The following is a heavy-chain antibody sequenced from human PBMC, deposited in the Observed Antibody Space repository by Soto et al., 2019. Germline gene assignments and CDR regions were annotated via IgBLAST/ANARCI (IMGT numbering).Heavy chain of an antibody. CDR1: GGSISSSSYY. V-gene: IGHV4-39*01. Sequence: SETLSLTCTVSGGSISSSSYYWGWIRQPPGKGLEWIGSIYYSGSTYYNPSLKSRVTISVDTSKNQFSLKLSSVTAADTAVYYCARSPDSSGYYPRWYYYGMDVWGQGTTVTVSS. D-gene: IGHD3-22*01. CDR2: IYYSGST. CDR3: ARSPDSSGYYPRWYYYGMDV. J-gene: IGHJ6*02.